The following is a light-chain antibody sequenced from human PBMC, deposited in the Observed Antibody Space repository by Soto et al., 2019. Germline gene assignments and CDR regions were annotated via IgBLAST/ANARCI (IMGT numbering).Light chain of an antibody. CDR1: QTVTTRY. J-gene: IGKJ4*01. Sequence: EIVLTKSPDTLSLSPGEEATLSFMPSQTVTTRYLAWYQQRPGQSPRLLIYGASNSATGIPDRFSGSGSGTDFTLTISGLEPEDFAVYYCQQYGNSPLTFGGGTKV. V-gene: IGKV3-20*01. CDR2: GAS. CDR3: QQYGNSPLT.